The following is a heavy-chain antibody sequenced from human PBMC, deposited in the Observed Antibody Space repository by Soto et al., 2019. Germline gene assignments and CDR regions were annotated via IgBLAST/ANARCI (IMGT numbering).Heavy chain of an antibody. CDR1: GFTFSNYG. J-gene: IGHJ3*01. Sequence: GGSLRLSCAASGFTFSNYGMHWVRQAPGKGLEWVAVIWVDAINKYYADSVKGRFTIPRNNSKNTLYLRMDGLRAEDTAVYYCVRQRAPFDAFDVWGQGTMVTVSS. CDR3: VRQRAPFDAFDV. V-gene: IGHV3-33*01. CDR2: IWVDAINK.